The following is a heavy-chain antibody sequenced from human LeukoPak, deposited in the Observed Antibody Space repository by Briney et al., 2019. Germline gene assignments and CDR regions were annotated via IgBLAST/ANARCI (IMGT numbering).Heavy chain of an antibody. Sequence: GGSLRLSCAASGFTFSSYSMNWVRQAPGKGLEWVSSISSSSSYIYYADSVKGRFTISRDNAKSSLYLQMNSLRAEDTAVYYCASATSDSSGYFIRWGQGTLVTVSS. V-gene: IGHV3-21*04. CDR3: ASATSDSSGYFIR. CDR1: GFTFSSYS. D-gene: IGHD3-22*01. CDR2: ISSSSSYI. J-gene: IGHJ4*02.